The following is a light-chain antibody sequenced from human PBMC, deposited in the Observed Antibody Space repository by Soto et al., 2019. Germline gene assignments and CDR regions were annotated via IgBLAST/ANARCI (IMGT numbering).Light chain of an antibody. CDR1: SSDVGDYNY. Sequence: QSALTQPRSVSGSPGQSVTISCTGTSSDVGDYNYVSWYQQYPGKAPKLVIYDVSKRPSGVPDRFSGSKSGNTASLTISGLQAEDEADYYCCSYTSSSTVVFGGGTKLTVL. CDR2: DVS. V-gene: IGLV2-11*01. J-gene: IGLJ2*01. CDR3: CSYTSSSTVV.